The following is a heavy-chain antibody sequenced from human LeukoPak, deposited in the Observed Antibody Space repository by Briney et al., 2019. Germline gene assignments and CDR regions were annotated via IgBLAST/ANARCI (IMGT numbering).Heavy chain of an antibody. CDR2: IIPILGIA. Sequence: SVKVSCKASGGTFSSYTISWVRQAPGQGLEWMGRIIPILGIANYAQKFQGRVTMTRDTSISTAYMELSRLRSDDTAVYYCARDIAVAGVPYFDYWGQGTLVTVSS. V-gene: IGHV1-69*04. CDR3: ARDIAVAGVPYFDY. CDR1: GGTFSSYT. J-gene: IGHJ4*02. D-gene: IGHD6-19*01.